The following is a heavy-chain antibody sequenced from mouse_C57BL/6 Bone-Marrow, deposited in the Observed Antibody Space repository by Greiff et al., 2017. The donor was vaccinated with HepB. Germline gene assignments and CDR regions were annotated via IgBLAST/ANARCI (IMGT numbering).Heavy chain of an antibody. CDR2: FYPGSGSI. J-gene: IGHJ3*01. CDR1: GYTFTEYT. V-gene: IGHV1-62-2*01. CDR3: ARGDGYYEAY. D-gene: IGHD2-3*01. Sequence: QVQLQQSGAELVKPGASVKLSCKASGYTFTEYTIHWVKQRSGQGLEWIGWFYPGSGSIKYNEKFKDKATLTADKSSSTAYMQLSSLTYEDSAVYYCARGDGYYEAYWGQGTLVTVSA.